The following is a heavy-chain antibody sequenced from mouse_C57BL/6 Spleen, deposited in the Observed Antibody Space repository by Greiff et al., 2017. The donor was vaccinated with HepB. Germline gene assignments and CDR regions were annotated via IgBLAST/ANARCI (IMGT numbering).Heavy chain of an antibody. CDR1: GFTFSSYA. CDR3: ARDKDYSNYVFAY. CDR2: ISDGGSYT. Sequence: EVKLQESGGGLVKPGGSLKLSCAASGFTFSSYAMSWVRQTPEKRLEWVATISDGGSYTYYPDNVKGRFTISRDNAKNNLYLQMSHLKSEDTAMYYCARDKDYSNYVFAYWGQGTLVTVSA. D-gene: IGHD2-5*01. V-gene: IGHV5-4*01. J-gene: IGHJ3*01.